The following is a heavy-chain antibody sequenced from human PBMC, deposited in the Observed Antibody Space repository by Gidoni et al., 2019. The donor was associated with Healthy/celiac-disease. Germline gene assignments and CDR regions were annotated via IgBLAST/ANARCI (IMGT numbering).Heavy chain of an antibody. CDR3: ATQPSGYSSSWFDP. V-gene: IGHV4-59*08. CDR2: IYYSGST. J-gene: IGHJ5*02. CDR1: GGSISSYY. D-gene: IGHD6-13*01. Sequence: QVQLQESGPGLVKPSATLSLTCTVSGGSISSYYWSWIRQPPGKGLEWIGYIYYSGSTNYNPSLKSRVTISVDTSKNQFSLKLSSVTAADTAVYYCATQPSGYSSSWFDPWGQGTLVTVSS.